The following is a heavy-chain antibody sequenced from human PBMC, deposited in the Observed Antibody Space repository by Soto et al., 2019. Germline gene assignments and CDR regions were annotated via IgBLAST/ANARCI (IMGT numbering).Heavy chain of an antibody. CDR1: GFTFSNAW. D-gene: IGHD2-21*02. V-gene: IGHV3-15*07. CDR3: TSFRGDPILYWYFDP. Sequence: PGGSLRLSCAASGFTFSNAWINWVRQAPGKGLEWVGRVKSKNDGGTTDYTAPVKGRFTISRDDSKNTLYLQMNSLKTEDTAVYYCTSFRGDPILYWYFDPWGRGTLVTVSS. CDR2: VKSKNDGGTT. J-gene: IGHJ2*01.